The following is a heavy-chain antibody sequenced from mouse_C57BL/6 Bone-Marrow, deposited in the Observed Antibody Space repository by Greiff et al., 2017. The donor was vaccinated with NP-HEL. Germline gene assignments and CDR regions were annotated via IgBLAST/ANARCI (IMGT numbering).Heavy chain of an antibody. V-gene: IGHV1-26*01. CDR3: AREGEL. CDR1: GYTFTDYY. CDR2: INPNNGGT. J-gene: IGHJ2*01. Sequence: VQLQQSGPELVKPGASVKISCKASGYTFTDYYMNWVKQSHGKSLEWIGDINPNNGGTSYNQKFKGKATLTVDKSSSTAYMELRSLTSEDSAVYYCAREGELGGQGTTLTVSS.